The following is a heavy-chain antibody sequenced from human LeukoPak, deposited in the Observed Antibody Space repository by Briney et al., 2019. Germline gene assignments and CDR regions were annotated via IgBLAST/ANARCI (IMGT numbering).Heavy chain of an antibody. V-gene: IGHV3-21*01. D-gene: IGHD1-26*01. Sequence: PGGSLRLSCAASGFTFSSYSMNWVRQAPGKGLEWVSSISSSSSYIYYADSVKGRFTISRDNAKNSLYLQMNSLRAEDTAVYYCARDLISREPKAAYYYYGMDVWGQGTTVTVSS. CDR2: ISSSSSYI. CDR1: GFTFSSYS. CDR3: ARDLISREPKAAYYYYGMDV. J-gene: IGHJ6*02.